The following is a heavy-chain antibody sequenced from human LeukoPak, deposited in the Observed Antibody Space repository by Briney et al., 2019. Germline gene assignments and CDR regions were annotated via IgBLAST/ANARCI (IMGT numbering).Heavy chain of an antibody. D-gene: IGHD1-20*01. CDR3: ARDTYNWNVDAFDP. Sequence: SETLSLTCAVYGGSFTIYSWTWIRQPPGKSLEWVGEISPSGNTQYNPSLKSRVTISIDKSKNHFSLKLTSVTAADTAIYYCARDTYNWNVDAFDPWGQGTLVTVSS. CDR2: ISPSGNT. V-gene: IGHV4-34*01. CDR1: GGSFTIYS. J-gene: IGHJ5*02.